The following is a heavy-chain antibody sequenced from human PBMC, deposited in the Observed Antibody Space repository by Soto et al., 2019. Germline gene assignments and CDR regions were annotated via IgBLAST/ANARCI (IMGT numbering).Heavy chain of an antibody. Sequence: QVKLVQSGAEVKKPGASMKVSCKASGYTFTSYGISWVRQAPGQGLEWMGWISVYNGNTNYAQKLKGRVTLTTHKPTSTAYMELTSLRSDDTAVYYCARGAQPEFDYWGQGTLVTVSS. CDR2: ISVYNGNT. V-gene: IGHV1-18*01. CDR1: GYTFTSYG. CDR3: ARGAQPEFDY. J-gene: IGHJ4*02.